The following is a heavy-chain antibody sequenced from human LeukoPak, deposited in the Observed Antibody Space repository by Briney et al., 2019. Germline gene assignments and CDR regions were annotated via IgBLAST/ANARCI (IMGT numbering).Heavy chain of an antibody. CDR1: GGTFSNNA. CDR3: AGDRTGQYFDF. J-gene: IGHJ4*02. D-gene: IGHD3/OR15-3a*01. V-gene: IGHV1-69*04. CDR2: IIPILDLT. Sequence: SVKVSCKASGGTFSNNAINWVRQAPGQGLEWMGRIIPILDLTNYAEKFQDRVTITADKSTNTAYMELSSLRPEDTAVYYCAGDRTGQYFDFWGQGTLLTVSS.